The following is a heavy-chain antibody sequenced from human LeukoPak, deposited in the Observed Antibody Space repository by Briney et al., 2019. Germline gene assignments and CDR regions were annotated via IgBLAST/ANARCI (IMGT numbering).Heavy chain of an antibody. CDR3: ARVACSSTSCPGYFDY. V-gene: IGHV3-23*01. CDR1: GFTFTSYA. J-gene: IGHJ4*02. CDR2: VSGTGITT. D-gene: IGHD2-2*01. Sequence: GGSLRLSCAASGFTFTSYAMSWVRQAPGKGLEWVSSVSGTGITTYYADSVKGRFTVSRDNSKDTVYLQMNSLRGEDTAVYYCARVACSSTSCPGYFDYWGQGTLVTVSS.